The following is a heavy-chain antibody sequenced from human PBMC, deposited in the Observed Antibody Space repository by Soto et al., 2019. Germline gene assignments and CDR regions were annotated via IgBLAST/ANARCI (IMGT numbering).Heavy chain of an antibody. V-gene: IGHV1-46*01. CDR2: INPSGVST. CDR1: GYTFSNYY. Sequence: ASVKVSCKGAGYTFSNYYMHWVRQAPGQGLEWMGIINPSGVSTSYAQEFQGRVTMTRETSTSTLYMELSSLRSEDTAVYYCARATRSGSPHFDHWGQGTLVTVSS. CDR3: ARATRSGSPHFDH. D-gene: IGHD5-12*01. J-gene: IGHJ4*02.